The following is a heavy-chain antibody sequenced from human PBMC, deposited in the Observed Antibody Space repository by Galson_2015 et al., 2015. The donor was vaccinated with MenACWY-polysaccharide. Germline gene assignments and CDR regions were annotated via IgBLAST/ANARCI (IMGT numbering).Heavy chain of an antibody. CDR3: ARTMTTDWVFDY. CDR1: GYTFTSYY. D-gene: IGHD4-17*01. J-gene: IGHJ4*02. Sequence: SVKVSCKASGYTFTSYYMHWVRQAPGQGLEWMGIINPSGGSTSYAEKFQGRVTMTRDKSTSTVYMELSSLRSEDTAVYYCARTMTTDWVFDYWGQGTLVTVSS. V-gene: IGHV1-46*01. CDR2: INPSGGST.